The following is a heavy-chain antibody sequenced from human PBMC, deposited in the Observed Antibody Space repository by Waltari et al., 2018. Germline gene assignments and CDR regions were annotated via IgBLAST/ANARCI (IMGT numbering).Heavy chain of an antibody. CDR3: ARGRGWY. CDR1: VFTFNSEW. J-gene: IGHJ4*02. V-gene: IGHV3-7*01. D-gene: IGHD2-15*01. CDR2: INQDGSEI. Sequence: EVQLVESGGGLVQPGGSLSLSCAASVFTFNSEWMSWVRQAQGKGLEWVANINQDGSEINYVDSVKGRFTISRDNARNSLYLQMNSLRVEDAAVYYCARGRGWYWGQGTLVAVSS.